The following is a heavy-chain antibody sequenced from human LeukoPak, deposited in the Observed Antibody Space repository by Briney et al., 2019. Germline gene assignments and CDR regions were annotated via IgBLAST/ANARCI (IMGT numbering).Heavy chain of an antibody. D-gene: IGHD4-11*01. J-gene: IGHJ5*02. CDR2: ISSSSSTI. CDR3: ARLTTVNWFDP. V-gene: IGHV3-48*01. CDR1: GFTFSSYS. Sequence: PGGSLRLSCAASGFTFSSYSMNWVRQAPGKGLEWVSYISSSSSTIYYADSVKGRFTVSRDNAKNSLYLQMNSLRAEDTAVYYCARLTTVNWFDPWGQGTLVTVSS.